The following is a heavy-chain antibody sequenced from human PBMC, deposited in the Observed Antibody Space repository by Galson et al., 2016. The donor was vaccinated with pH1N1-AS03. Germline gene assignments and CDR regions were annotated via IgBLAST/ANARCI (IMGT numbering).Heavy chain of an antibody. CDR1: GFIFSNHG. Sequence: SLRLSCAASGFIFSNHGMHWARQAPGKGPEFVARISSDGGSTYYADSVKARFTISREVHQNSFFLQMDSLRADDTAVYYCAGWGYIPGTHGLDFWGKGTTVTVSS. CDR3: AGWGYIPGTHGLDF. J-gene: IGHJ6*04. V-gene: IGHV3-64*02. D-gene: IGHD5-12*01. CDR2: ISSDGGST.